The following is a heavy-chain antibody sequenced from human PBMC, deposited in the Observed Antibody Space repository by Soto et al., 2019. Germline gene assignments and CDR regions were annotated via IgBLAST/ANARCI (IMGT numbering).Heavy chain of an antibody. CDR2: IYWNDDT. V-gene: IGHV2-5*01. D-gene: IGHD6-25*01. Sequence: QITLKESGPTLVKPTQTLTLTCTFSGFSLSTSGVGVGWIRQPPVKALEWLALIYWNDDTRYRPSLKSRLTITKDPSKNQVVFTMTNMDPVDTARYYCVHGSEPPSPEDAFDIWGQGAMVTVSS. CDR1: GFSLSTSGVG. CDR3: VHGSEPPSPEDAFDI. J-gene: IGHJ3*02.